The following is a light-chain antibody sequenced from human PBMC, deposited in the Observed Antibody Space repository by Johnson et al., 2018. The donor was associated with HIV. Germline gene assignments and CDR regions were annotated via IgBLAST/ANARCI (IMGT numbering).Light chain of an antibody. CDR3: GTWDNSLSVFV. CDR2: ENN. CDR1: SSNIGNNY. Sequence: QSILTQPPSVSAAPGQKVTISCSGSSSNIGNNYVSWYQQLPGTAPKLLIYENNKRPSGIPDRFSGSKSGTSATLGITGLQTGDDAEYYCGTWDNSLSVFVFGTGTKVTVL. J-gene: IGLJ1*01. V-gene: IGLV1-51*02.